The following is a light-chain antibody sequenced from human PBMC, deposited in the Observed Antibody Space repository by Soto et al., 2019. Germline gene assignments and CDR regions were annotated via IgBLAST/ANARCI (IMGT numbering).Light chain of an antibody. J-gene: IGKJ4*01. Sequence: EFVLTQSPVTLSLSPGETATLSCRASESIGTFLAWYQQKPGQAPRLLIYDASTRATGIPARFSGSGSGTDFTLTINDLEPEDSAVYYCQRRHSWPAFVGGTKV. CDR2: DAS. CDR3: QRRHSWPA. CDR1: ESIGTF. V-gene: IGKV3-11*01.